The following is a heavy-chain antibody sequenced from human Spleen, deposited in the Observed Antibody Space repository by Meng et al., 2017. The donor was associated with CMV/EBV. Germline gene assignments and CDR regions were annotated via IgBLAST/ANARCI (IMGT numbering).Heavy chain of an antibody. CDR2: VYSSGTT. CDR3: ARDVAAKNFDFWSGYNNWFDP. CDR1: GGSISSGGYY. V-gene: IGHV4-61*08. D-gene: IGHD3-3*01. J-gene: IGHJ5*02. Sequence: SETLSLTCTVSGGSISSGGYYWSWIRQHPGKGLEWIGCVYSSGTTKYNSSLKSRVTISLDTSNTQFSLRLNSVTAADTAVYYCARDVAAKNFDFWSGYNNWFDPWGQGILVTVSS.